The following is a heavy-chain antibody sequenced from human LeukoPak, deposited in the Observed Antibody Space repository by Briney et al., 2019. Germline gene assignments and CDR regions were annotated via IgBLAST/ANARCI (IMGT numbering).Heavy chain of an antibody. CDR3: ASTRPYSSSWYVFDY. CDR2: ISAYNGNT. V-gene: IGHV1-18*04. D-gene: IGHD6-13*01. J-gene: IGHJ4*02. Sequence: ASVKVSCKASGYTFTGYYMHWVRQAPGQGLEWMGWISAYNGNTNYAQKLQGRVTMTTDTSTSTAYMELRSLRSDDTAVYYCASTRPYSSSWYVFDYWGQGTLVTVSS. CDR1: GYTFTGYY.